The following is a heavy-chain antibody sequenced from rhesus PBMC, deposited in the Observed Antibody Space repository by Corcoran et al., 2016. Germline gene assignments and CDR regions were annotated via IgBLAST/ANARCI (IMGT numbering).Heavy chain of an antibody. CDR1: GYTFTDYY. V-gene: IGHV1S2*01. J-gene: IGHJ4*01. CDR2: INPYNGNT. Sequence: QVQLVQSGAEVKKPGSSVKVSCKASGYTFTDYYMNWVRQAPRQGLEWMGWINPYNGNTKYEEKFQGRVTMTRDTSTSTAYMELSSLRSEDTAVYYCARKGFDYWGQGVLVTVSS. CDR3: ARKGFDY.